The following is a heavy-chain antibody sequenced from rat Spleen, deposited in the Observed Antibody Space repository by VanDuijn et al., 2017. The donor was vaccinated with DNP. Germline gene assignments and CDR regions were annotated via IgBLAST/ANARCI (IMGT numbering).Heavy chain of an antibody. Sequence: EVQLVESGGGLVQPGRSMKLSCAASGFTFSDYAMAWVRQAPKKGLEWVATIIYDGSSTYYRDSVKGRFTISRDNAKSTLYLQMDSLRSEDTATYYCARHAGYTTDWGYFDFWGPGTMVTVSS. D-gene: IGHD1-6*01. CDR2: IIYDGSST. CDR3: ARHAGYTTDWGYFDF. CDR1: GFTFSDYA. V-gene: IGHV5-17*01. J-gene: IGHJ1*01.